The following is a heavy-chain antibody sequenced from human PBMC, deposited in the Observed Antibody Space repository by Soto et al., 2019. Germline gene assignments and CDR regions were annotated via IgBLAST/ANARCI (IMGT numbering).Heavy chain of an antibody. CDR1: GGTFSRHA. CDR2: IIPIFGTA. CDR3: AKANEPWIQLWLLAD. V-gene: IGHV1-69*01. Sequence: QVQLVQSGAEVRKPGSSVKVSCKASGGTFSRHAISWVRQAPGQGLEWMGGIIPIFGTANHAQKFQGRVTISADESTSTAYMELSSLRSEDTAIYYCAKANEPWIQLWLLADWGQGTLVTVSS. J-gene: IGHJ4*02. D-gene: IGHD5-18*01.